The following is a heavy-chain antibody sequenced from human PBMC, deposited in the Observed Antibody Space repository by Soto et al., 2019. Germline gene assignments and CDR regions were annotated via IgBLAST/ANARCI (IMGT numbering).Heavy chain of an antibody. V-gene: IGHV1-18*01. CDR2: ISAYNGNT. CDR3: ARENPVGVIASYFDY. J-gene: IGHJ4*02. Sequence: GASVRVSCKASGYSLTSYGISWVRQAPGQGLEWTGWISAYNGNTNYAQKLQGRVTMTTDTSTSTAYMELRSLRSDDTAVYYCARENPVGVIASYFDYWGQGTLVTVSS. D-gene: IGHD2-21*01. CDR1: GYSLTSYG.